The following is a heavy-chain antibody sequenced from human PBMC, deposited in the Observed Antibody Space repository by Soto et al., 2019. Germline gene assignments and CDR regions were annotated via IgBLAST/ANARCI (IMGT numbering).Heavy chain of an antibody. CDR1: GGSISSGVYY. D-gene: IGHD3-3*02. CDR2: IYYSGST. J-gene: IGHJ4*02. CDR3: AALHFWSGPWTHTRLDY. V-gene: IGHV4-31*09. Sequence: PSETLSLTCTVSGGSISSGVYYWSWIRQHPGKGLEWIGYIYYSGSTYYNPSLTSRVTISVDKSKNHFSLKLTSVTAADTAVYYCAALHFWSGPWTHTRLDYWGQGTLVTVSS.